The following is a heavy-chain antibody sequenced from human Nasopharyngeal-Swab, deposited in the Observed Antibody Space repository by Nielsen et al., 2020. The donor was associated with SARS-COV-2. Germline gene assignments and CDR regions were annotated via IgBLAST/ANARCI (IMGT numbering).Heavy chain of an antibody. V-gene: IGHV3-21*01. J-gene: IGHJ6*02. D-gene: IGHD6-6*01. CDR1: GFTFSSYS. Sequence: GESLKISCAASGFTFSSYSMNWVRQAPGKGLEWVSSISSSSSYIYYADSVEGRFTISRDNAKNSLYLQMNSLRAEDTAVYYCARDEQLAYGMDVWGQGTTVTVSS. CDR3: ARDEQLAYGMDV. CDR2: ISSSSSYI.